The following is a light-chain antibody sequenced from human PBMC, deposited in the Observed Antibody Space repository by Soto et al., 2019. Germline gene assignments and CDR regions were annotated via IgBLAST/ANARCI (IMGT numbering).Light chain of an antibody. J-gene: IGKJ2*01. CDR1: QSVSSIY. CDR2: AAS. CDR3: QQYSRSPQKMYT. V-gene: IGKV3-20*01. Sequence: EIVLTQSPGPLSLSPGERATLSCRASQSVSSIYLAWYQQKPGQAPRLVIYAASSRATGIPDRFSGSGSGTDFTLTISRVEPEDFAVYYCQQYSRSPQKMYTFGQGTKLEIK.